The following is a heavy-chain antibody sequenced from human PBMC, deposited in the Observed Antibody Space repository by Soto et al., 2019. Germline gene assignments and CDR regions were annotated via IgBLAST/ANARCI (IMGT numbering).Heavy chain of an antibody. V-gene: IGHV3-21*01. J-gene: IGHJ3*02. CDR1: GFTFSSYS. CDR2: ISSSSSYI. Sequence: EVQLVESGGGLVKPGGSLRLSCAASGFTFSSYSMNWVRQAPGKGLEWVSSISSSSSYIYYADSVKGRFTISRDNAKNSLYLQMNSLRAEDTAVYYCARRYCSGGSCHDAFDIWGQGTMVTVSS. CDR3: ARRYCSGGSCHDAFDI. D-gene: IGHD2-15*01.